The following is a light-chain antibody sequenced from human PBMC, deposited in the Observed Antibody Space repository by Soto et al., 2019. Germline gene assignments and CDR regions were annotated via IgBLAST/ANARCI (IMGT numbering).Light chain of an antibody. V-gene: IGKV1-39*01. CDR2: AAS. Sequence: DIQMTQSPSSLSASVGDRVTITCRASQSISSYLNWYQQKPGKAPKLLIYAASSLQGGVPSRFSGSGSGTEFTRNISSLQPEDLAPYYCQQSYITLRTFGQGTKVEIK. CDR1: QSISSY. J-gene: IGKJ1*01. CDR3: QQSYITLRT.